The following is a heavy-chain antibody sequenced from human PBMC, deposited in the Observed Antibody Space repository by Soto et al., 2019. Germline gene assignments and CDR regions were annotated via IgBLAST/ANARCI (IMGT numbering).Heavy chain of an antibody. CDR2: IYYSGST. Sequence: QVQLQESGPGLVKPSETLSLTCTVSGGSVSSGSYYWSWIRQPPGKGLEWIGYIYYSGSTNYNPSLKSRVTISVDTSKHQFSLKLSSVTAADTAVYYCARDHSSSWSALYYYYGMDVWGQGTTVTVSS. D-gene: IGHD6-13*01. V-gene: IGHV4-61*01. CDR1: GGSVSSGSYY. J-gene: IGHJ6*02. CDR3: ARDHSSSWSALYYYYGMDV.